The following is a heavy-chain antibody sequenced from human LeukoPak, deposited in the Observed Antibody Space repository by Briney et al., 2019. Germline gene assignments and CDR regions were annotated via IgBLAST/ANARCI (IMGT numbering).Heavy chain of an antibody. Sequence: GESLKISCKGSGHSFTNFWIGWMRQMPGKGLEWMGIIYPGDSETRYSPSFQGQVTISADKSISTAYLQWSSLKASDTAMYYCARRRDERGYKDIFDIWGQGTMVTVSS. CDR3: ARRRDERGYKDIFDI. CDR2: IYPGDSET. V-gene: IGHV5-51*01. J-gene: IGHJ3*02. CDR1: GHSFTNFW. D-gene: IGHD5-18*01.